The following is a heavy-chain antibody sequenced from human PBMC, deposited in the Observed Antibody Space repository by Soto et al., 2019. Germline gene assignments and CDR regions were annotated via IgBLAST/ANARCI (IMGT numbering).Heavy chain of an antibody. CDR3: ATKTYYRYFDWHQRGLLDY. CDR1: GFTFSSYE. V-gene: IGHV3-48*03. Sequence: PGGSLRLSCAASGFTFSSYEMNWVRQAPGKGLEWVSYISSSGSTIYYADSVKGRFTISRDNAKNSLYLQMNSLRAEDTAVYYCATKTYYRYFDWHQRGLLDYWGQGTLVTVSS. CDR2: ISSSGSTI. D-gene: IGHD3-9*01. J-gene: IGHJ4*02.